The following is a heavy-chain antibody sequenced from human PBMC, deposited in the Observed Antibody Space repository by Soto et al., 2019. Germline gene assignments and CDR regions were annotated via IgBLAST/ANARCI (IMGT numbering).Heavy chain of an antibody. D-gene: IGHD4-17*01. CDR2: TYYRSKWYN. CDR1: GDSVSSNLAS. V-gene: IGHV6-1*01. J-gene: IGHJ6*02. Sequence: SQTLSLTCVISGDSVSSNLASWSWIRQSPSRGLEWLGRTYYRSKWYNDYAVSVKSRITINPDTSKNQFSLQLNSVTPEDTAVYYCARDLVTTAVTSYYYYYGMDVWGQGTTVTVSS. CDR3: ARDLVTTAVTSYYYYYGMDV.